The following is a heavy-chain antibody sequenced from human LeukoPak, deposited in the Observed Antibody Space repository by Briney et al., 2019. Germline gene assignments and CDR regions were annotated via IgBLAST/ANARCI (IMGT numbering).Heavy chain of an antibody. CDR3: ARRTRRLLWFSSRSWFDP. Sequence: ASVTVSCKASGYTFTSYGISWVRQAPGQGLEWMGWINPNSGGTNYAQKFQGRVTMTRDTSISTAYMELSRLRSDDTAVYYCARRTRRLLWFSSRSWFDPWGQGTLVTVSS. D-gene: IGHD3-10*01. CDR2: INPNSGGT. CDR1: GYTFTSYG. J-gene: IGHJ5*02. V-gene: IGHV1-2*02.